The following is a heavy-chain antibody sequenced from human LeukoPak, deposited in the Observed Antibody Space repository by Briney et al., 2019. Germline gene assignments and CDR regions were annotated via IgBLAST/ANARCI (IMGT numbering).Heavy chain of an antibody. CDR2: ISSNGGST. Sequence: GGSLRLSCSASGFTFSSYAMHWVRQAPGKGLEYVSAISSNGGSTYYADSVKGRFTISRDNAKNSLYLQMNGLRAEDTALYYCARDRSGGSGSDSWGQGTLVTVSS. V-gene: IGHV3-64*04. J-gene: IGHJ4*02. CDR1: GFTFSSYA. D-gene: IGHD2-15*01. CDR3: ARDRSGGSGSDS.